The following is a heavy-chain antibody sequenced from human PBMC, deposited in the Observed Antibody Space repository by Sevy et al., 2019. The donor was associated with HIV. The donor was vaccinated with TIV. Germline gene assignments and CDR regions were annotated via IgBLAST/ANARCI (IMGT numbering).Heavy chain of an antibody. Sequence: GGSLRLSCAASGFTFSSYVMSWVRQAPGKGLEWVSVISGSTTNTYYADSVKGRFTISRDNSKNTLYLQMNSLRAEDTAVYYCAKDVGINSRLVNYFDNWGQGTLVTVSS. CDR1: GFTFSSYV. CDR2: ISGSTTNT. CDR3: AKDVGINSRLVNYFDN. V-gene: IGHV3-23*01. D-gene: IGHD3-10*01. J-gene: IGHJ4*02.